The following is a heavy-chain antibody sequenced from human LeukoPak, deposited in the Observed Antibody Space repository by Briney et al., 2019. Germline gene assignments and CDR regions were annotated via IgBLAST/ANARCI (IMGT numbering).Heavy chain of an antibody. CDR1: GASIISNSYN. CDR2: IYYDGST. V-gene: IGHV4-39*07. J-gene: IGHJ4*02. CDR3: ARGVEYTRLFDS. Sequence: SETLSLTCSVSGASIISNSYNWGWIRQPPGKGLEWIGSIYYDGSTYYNPSLKSRVTISVDTSKNQFSLKLNSVTAADTAVYYCARGVEYTRLFDSWGQETLVTVSS. D-gene: IGHD6-6*01.